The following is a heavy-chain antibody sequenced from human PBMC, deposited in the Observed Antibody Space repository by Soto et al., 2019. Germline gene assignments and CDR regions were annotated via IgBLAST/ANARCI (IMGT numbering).Heavy chain of an antibody. V-gene: IGHV3-30*18. CDR2: ISYDGSDK. J-gene: IGHJ6*02. Sequence: LRLSCRVSGFTFNNSGMHWVRQAPGKGLEWMAVISYDGSDKYYADSVKGRVIISRDNSKNTLNLEMNSLRAEDTAIYYCVKDRVPGAYGNYYGMDVWGQGTTVTVSS. D-gene: IGHD5-12*01. CDR3: VKDRVPGAYGNYYGMDV. CDR1: GFTFNNSG.